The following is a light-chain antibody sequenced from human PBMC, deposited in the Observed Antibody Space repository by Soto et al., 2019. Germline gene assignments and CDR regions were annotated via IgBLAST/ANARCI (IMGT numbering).Light chain of an antibody. V-gene: IGKV3-11*01. CDR2: HAS. CDR1: QSVNSY. Sequence: EIVLTQSPATLSLSPGERATLSCRASQSVNSYLTWYQHKPGQSPRLLIFHASNRATGIPARFSGSGSGTDFTITISSLEPEDFAVYYCQQSSNWPPSFGPGTKVDIK. J-gene: IGKJ3*01. CDR3: QQSSNWPPS.